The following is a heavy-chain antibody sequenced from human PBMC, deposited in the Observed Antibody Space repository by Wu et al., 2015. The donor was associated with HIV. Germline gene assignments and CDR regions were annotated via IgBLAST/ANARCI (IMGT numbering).Heavy chain of an antibody. V-gene: IGHV1-69*12. D-gene: IGHD6-13*01. CDR3: AREGVAQQLSRGVLFRMDV. Sequence: QVQLVQSGAEVKKPGSSVKVSCKASGGTFSSYAISWVRQAPGQGLEWMGGIIPIFGTANYAQKFQGRVTITADESTSTAYMELSSLRSEDTAVYYCAREGVAQQLSRGVLFRMDVVGPRDHGHRLL. CDR1: GGTFSSYA. J-gene: IGHJ6*02. CDR2: IIPIFGTA.